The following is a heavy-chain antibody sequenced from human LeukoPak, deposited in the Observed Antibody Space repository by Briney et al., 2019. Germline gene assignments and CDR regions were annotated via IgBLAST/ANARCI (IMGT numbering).Heavy chain of an antibody. V-gene: IGHV3-30*04. CDR2: ISYDGSTT. CDR1: EFTFSTYA. D-gene: IGHD3-22*01. CDR3: ARDWHYYDSSGYPEYFQH. Sequence: PGGSLRLSCAASEFTFSTYAMHWVRQAPGKGLEWVAVISYDGSTTYYADSVKGRFTISRDNAKNSLYLQMNSLRAEDTAVYYCARDWHYYDSSGYPEYFQHWGQGTLVTVSS. J-gene: IGHJ1*01.